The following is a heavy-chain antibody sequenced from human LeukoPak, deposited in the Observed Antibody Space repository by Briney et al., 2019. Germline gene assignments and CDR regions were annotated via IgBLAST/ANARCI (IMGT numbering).Heavy chain of an antibody. V-gene: IGHV3-21*01. CDR3: ARDVHYYDSSGYYDMFDY. CDR2: ISSSSCYI. CDR1: GFTFSSYS. D-gene: IGHD3-22*01. J-gene: IGHJ4*02. Sequence: GGSLRLSCAASGFTFSSYSMNWVRQAPGKGLEWVSSISSSSCYIYYADSVKGRFTISRDNAKNSLYLQMNSLRAEDTAVYYCARDVHYYDSSGYYDMFDYWGQGTLITVSS.